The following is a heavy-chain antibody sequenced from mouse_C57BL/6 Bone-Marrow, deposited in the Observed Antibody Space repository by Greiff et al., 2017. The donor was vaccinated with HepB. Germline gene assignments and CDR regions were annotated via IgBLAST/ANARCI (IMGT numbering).Heavy chain of an antibody. J-gene: IGHJ4*01. CDR3: ARGVTTVYAMDY. Sequence: DVQLQESGGGLVKPGGSLKLSCAASGFTFSSYAMSWVRQTPEKRLEWVATISDGGSYTYYPDNVKGRFTISRDNAKNNLYLQMSHLKSEDTAMYYCARGVTTVYAMDYWGQGTSVTVSS. CDR2: ISDGGSYT. D-gene: IGHD1-1*01. CDR1: GFTFSSYA. V-gene: IGHV5-4*01.